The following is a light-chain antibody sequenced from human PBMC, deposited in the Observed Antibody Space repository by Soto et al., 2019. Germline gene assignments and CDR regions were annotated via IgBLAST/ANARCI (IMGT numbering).Light chain of an antibody. J-gene: IGKJ4*01. CDR1: QGCSNY. CDR2: AAS. V-gene: IGKV1-27*01. Sequence: DVQMTQAPSSLSASVGDRVTITCRASQGCSNYLAWYQQKPGKDPKLLIYAASILQSVVPSRFSGSGSGTDFTLTISSLQPEDVATYYCQKYNSAPRTFGGGTKVEIK. CDR3: QKYNSAPRT.